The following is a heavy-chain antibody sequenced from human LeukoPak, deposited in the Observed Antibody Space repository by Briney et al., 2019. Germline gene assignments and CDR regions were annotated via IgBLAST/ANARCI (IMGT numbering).Heavy chain of an antibody. CDR1: GFTFSSYG. CDR2: ISYDGIGK. J-gene: IGHJ6*02. V-gene: IGHV3-30*03. CDR3: AGYYYYYSMDV. Sequence: QPGRSLRLSCAASGFTFSSYGMHWVRQAPGKGLEWVAAISYDGIGKHYAVSVEGRCTISRDNSKITLYLQMNSLRAEDTAVYYCAGYYYYYSMDVWGQGTTVTVSS.